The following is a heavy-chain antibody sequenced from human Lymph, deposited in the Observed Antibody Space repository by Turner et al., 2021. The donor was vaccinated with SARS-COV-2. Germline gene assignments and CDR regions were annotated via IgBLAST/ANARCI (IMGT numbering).Heavy chain of an antibody. Sequence: QVQLVQSGPEVKQPGASVKVACMASGYTFTRDDINWVRQATGQGLEWMGWMDPNSGNTGYAQKFQGRVTMTRNTSISTAYMELSSLRSEDTAVYYCARAAQLTVWFDPWGQGTLVTVSS. CDR3: ARAAQLTVWFDP. CDR1: GYTFTRDD. CDR2: MDPNSGNT. D-gene: IGHD3-9*01. V-gene: IGHV1-8*01. J-gene: IGHJ5*02.